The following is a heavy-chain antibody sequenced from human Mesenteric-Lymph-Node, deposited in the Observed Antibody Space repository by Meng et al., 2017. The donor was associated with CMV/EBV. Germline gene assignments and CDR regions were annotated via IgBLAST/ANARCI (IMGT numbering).Heavy chain of an antibody. V-gene: IGHV3-23*01. CDR1: GFTVSSNY. D-gene: IGHD5-18*01. CDR3: AIRGYSYGGDDY. Sequence: GESLKISCAASGFTVSSNYMNWVRQAPGKGLEWVSATSGGGGSTYYADAVKGRFTISRDNSKNTLYLQMNSLRAEDTAVYYCAIRGYSYGGDDYWGQGTLVTVSS. J-gene: IGHJ4*02. CDR2: TSGGGGST.